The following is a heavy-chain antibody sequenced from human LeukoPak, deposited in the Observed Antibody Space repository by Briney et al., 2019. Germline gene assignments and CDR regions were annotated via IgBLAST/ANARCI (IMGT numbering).Heavy chain of an antibody. CDR2: IWYGGSNK. CDR3: ARDLYYYDSSGYFNYYYYYGMDV. V-gene: IGHV3-33*01. CDR1: AFTFSSYG. J-gene: IGHJ6*02. Sequence: GRSLRLSCAASAFTFSSYGMHWVRQAPGKGLEWVAVIWYGGSNKYYADSVKGRFTISRDNSKNTLYLQMNSLRAEDTAVYYCARDLYYYDSSGYFNYYYYYGMDVWGQGTTVTVSS. D-gene: IGHD3-22*01.